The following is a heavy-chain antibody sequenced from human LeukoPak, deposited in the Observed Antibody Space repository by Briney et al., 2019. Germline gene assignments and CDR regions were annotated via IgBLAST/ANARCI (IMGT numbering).Heavy chain of an antibody. J-gene: IGHJ4*02. D-gene: IGHD2-15*01. Sequence: PGGSLRLSCAASGFTFSSYGMHWVRQAPGKGLEWVAVIWYDGSNKYYADSVKGRFTISRDNSKNTLYLQMNSLRAEDTAVYYCAREGYCSGGSCYSILDYWGQGTLVTVPS. CDR3: AREGYCSGGSCYSILDY. V-gene: IGHV3-33*01. CDR1: GFTFSSYG. CDR2: IWYDGSNK.